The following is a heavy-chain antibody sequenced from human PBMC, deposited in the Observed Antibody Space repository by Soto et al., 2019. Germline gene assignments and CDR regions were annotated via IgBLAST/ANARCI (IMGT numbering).Heavy chain of an antibody. CDR2: INPSGGSP. D-gene: IGHD6-13*01. V-gene: IGHV1-46*03. CDR1: GYSITGYY. J-gene: IGHJ4*02. Sequence: ASVKVSCKASGYSITGYYMHWVRQAPGQGLEWMGIINPSGGSPNYVQKFQGRVTMTSDTSTSTVYMELSSLSSEDTAVYYCARDPIAAAGSGFFDYWGQ. CDR3: ARDPIAAAGSGFFDY.